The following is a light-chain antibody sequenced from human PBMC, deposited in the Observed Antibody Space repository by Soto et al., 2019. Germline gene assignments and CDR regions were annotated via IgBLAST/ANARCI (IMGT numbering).Light chain of an antibody. CDR3: QQQGRSWIT. CDR2: DAS. CDR1: QSASSY. Sequence: ERVMTQSPATLSVSPGERATVCCRASQSASSYLAWYQQKPGQAPRLLIYDASNRATGIPARFSGSGSGTDFTLTISRLEPEDFAVYYCQQQGRSWITFGQGTRLEIK. V-gene: IGKV3-11*01. J-gene: IGKJ5*01.